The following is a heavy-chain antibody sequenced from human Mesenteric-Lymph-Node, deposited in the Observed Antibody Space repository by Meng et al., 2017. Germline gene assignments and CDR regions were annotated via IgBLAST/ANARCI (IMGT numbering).Heavy chain of an antibody. J-gene: IGHJ4*02. Sequence: QVQLQESGPGPWKPVGTLFRTCGFSGVSISSNIRWTWVRQPPGKGLEWIGDIDDSGSTNYNPSLNSRISISLDKSKNHFSLKVSSVTAADTAVYYCARVGQWLPVDYWGQGTLVTVSS. V-gene: IGHV4-4*02. CDR3: ARVGQWLPVDY. CDR1: GVSISSNIR. CDR2: IDDSGST. D-gene: IGHD6-19*01.